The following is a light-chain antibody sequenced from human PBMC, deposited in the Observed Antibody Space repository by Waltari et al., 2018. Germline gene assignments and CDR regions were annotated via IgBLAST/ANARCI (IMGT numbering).Light chain of an antibody. Sequence: DIQMTQSPSTLSAHVGDRVTITCRSSQTISSWLAWYQQKPGKAPKLLIYKASSLESGVPSRFSGSGSGTEFTLTISSLQPDDFATYYCQHYNSYGTFGQGTKVEF. V-gene: IGKV1-5*03. J-gene: IGKJ1*01. CDR2: KAS. CDR3: QHYNSYGT. CDR1: QTISSW.